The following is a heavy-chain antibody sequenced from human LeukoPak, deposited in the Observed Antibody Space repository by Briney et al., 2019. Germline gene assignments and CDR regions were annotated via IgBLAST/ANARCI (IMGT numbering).Heavy chain of an antibody. V-gene: IGHV4-34*01. CDR1: GGSFSGYY. CDR2: INHSGST. J-gene: IGHJ4*02. Sequence: PSETLSLTCAVYGGSFSGYYWSWIRQPPGKGLEWIGEINHSGSTNYNPSLKSRVTISVDTSKNQFSLQLNSVTPEDTAVYYCARDQNPVAGNFNFDYWGQGTLVTVSS. CDR3: ARDQNPVAGNFNFDY. D-gene: IGHD6-19*01.